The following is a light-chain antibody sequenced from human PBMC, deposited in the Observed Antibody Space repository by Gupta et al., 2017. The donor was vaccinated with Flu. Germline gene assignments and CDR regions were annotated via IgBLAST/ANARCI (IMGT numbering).Light chain of an antibody. Sequence: GDRVTITCRASQSSSSYLNWYQEKPGKAPKLLIYAASSLQSGVPSRFSGSGSGTDFTLTISSLQPEDFATYYCQQGYSIQNTFGQGTKLEIK. V-gene: IGKV1-39*01. J-gene: IGKJ2*01. CDR3: QQGYSIQNT. CDR2: AAS. CDR1: QSSSSY.